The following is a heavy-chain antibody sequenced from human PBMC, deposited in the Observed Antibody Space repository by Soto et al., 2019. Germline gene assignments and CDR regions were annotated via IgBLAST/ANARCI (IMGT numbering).Heavy chain of an antibody. CDR1: GGTFSSYS. Sequence: QVQLVQSGAEVKKPGSSVEVSCKASGGTFSSYSISWVRQAPGQGLEWMGGTIPIFGTTNYAQKFQGRVTITADESTSTAYLELSSLRSEDTAVYYCASCLVTSYFYYYGMDVWGQGTTVTVSS. CDR2: TIPIFGTT. D-gene: IGHD2-21*02. J-gene: IGHJ6*02. CDR3: ASCLVTSYFYYYGMDV. V-gene: IGHV1-69*12.